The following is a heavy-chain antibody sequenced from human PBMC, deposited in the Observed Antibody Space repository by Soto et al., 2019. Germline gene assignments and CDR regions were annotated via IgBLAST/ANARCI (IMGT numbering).Heavy chain of an antibody. CDR3: ARKALTFGGVDNWFDP. J-gene: IGHJ5*02. D-gene: IGHD3-16*01. Sequence: VSLRLSCAASGFTFSSYSMNWVRQAAGKGLEWVSSISSSSSYIYYADSVKGRFTISRDNAKNSLYLQMNSLRAEDTAVYYCARKALTFGGVDNWFDPWGQGTLVTVSS. CDR2: ISSSSSYI. CDR1: GFTFSSYS. V-gene: IGHV3-21*01.